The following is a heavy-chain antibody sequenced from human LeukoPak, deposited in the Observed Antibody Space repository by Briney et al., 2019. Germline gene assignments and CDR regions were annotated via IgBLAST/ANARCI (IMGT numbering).Heavy chain of an antibody. V-gene: IGHV1-46*01. CDR3: ARDLHGGWTWDY. CDR2: IHPSDGDT. Sequence: ASVKVSCKASGYSFTSCLMHWVRQAPGQGFEWMGKIHPSDGDTRYAQRFRGRVTMTRDTSTATVYMELSGLRSEDTAVYYCARDLHGGWTWDYWGRGTLLTVSS. J-gene: IGHJ4*02. CDR1: GYSFTSCL. D-gene: IGHD6-19*01.